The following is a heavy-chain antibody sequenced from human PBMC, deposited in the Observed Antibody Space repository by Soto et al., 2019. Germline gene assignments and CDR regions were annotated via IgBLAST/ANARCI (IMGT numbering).Heavy chain of an antibody. D-gene: IGHD3-22*01. CDR2: ISAYNGNT. CDR1: GYTFTSYG. Sequence: ASVKVSCKASGYTFTSYGISWVRQAPGQGLEWMGWISAYNGNTNYAQKLQGRVTMTTDTSTSTAYMELRSLRSDDTAVYYCARDETMIADTHYFDYWAQGTLVTSPQ. V-gene: IGHV1-18*04. J-gene: IGHJ4*02. CDR3: ARDETMIADTHYFDY.